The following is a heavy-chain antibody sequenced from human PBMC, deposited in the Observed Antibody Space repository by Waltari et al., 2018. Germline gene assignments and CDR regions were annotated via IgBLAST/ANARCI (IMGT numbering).Heavy chain of an antibody. CDR2: IYHSGST. D-gene: IGHD1-26*01. CDR1: GYSIRSGYY. Sequence: QVQLQESGPGLVKPSETLSLTCAVSGYSIRSGYYWAWIRQPPGKGLEWIGSIYHSGSTYYNPSLKSRVTISVDTSKNQFSLKLSSVTAADTAVYYCARHEWELPSFDYWGQGTLVTVSS. V-gene: IGHV4-38-2*01. CDR3: ARHEWELPSFDY. J-gene: IGHJ4*02.